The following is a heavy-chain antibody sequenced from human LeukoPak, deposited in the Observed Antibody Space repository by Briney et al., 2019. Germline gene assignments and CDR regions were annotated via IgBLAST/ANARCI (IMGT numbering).Heavy chain of an antibody. V-gene: IGHV3-7*01. CDR3: ASGRQLGY. CDR2: IKQDGSEK. Sequence: GGSLRLSCAASGFTFSNYCMSWVRQAPGKGLEWVANIKQDGSEKYYVDSVKGRFTISRDNDKNSLYLQMNSLRAKDAAVYYCASGRQLGYWGQGTLVTVSS. J-gene: IGHJ4*02. D-gene: IGHD6-13*01. CDR1: GFTFSNYC.